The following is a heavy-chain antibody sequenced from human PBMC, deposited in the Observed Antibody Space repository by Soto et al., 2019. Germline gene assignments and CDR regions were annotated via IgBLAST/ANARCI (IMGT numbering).Heavy chain of an antibody. D-gene: IGHD1-26*01. V-gene: IGHV4-34*01. CDR3: ARSIVGDPRPYFDY. Sequence: PSETLSLTCAVYGGSFSGYYWSWIRQPPGKGLEWIGEINRSGSTNYNPSLKSRVTISVDTSKNQFSLKLSSVTAADTAVYYCARSIVGDPRPYFDYWGQGTLVTVSS. CDR2: INRSGST. CDR1: GGSFSGYY. J-gene: IGHJ4*02.